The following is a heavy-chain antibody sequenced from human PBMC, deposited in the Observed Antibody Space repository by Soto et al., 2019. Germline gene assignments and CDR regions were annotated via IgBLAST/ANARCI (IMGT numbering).Heavy chain of an antibody. Sequence: QVQLVQSGAEVKKPGASVKVSCKASGYTFTSYDINWVRQATGQGLEWMGWMNPNSGNTGYAQQFQGRVTMTRNTSISTAYMELISLRSEDTAVYYCARERTGTTSMDVWGQGTTVTVSS. CDR2: MNPNSGNT. V-gene: IGHV1-8*01. CDR1: GYTFTSYD. D-gene: IGHD1-1*01. CDR3: ARERTGTTSMDV. J-gene: IGHJ6*02.